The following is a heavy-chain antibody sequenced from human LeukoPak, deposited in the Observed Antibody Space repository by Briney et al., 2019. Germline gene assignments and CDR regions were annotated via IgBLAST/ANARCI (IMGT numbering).Heavy chain of an antibody. CDR3: ARVLLMVRGVYTGWFDP. CDR1: GGSFSGYY. Sequence: PSETLSLTCAVYGGSFSGYYWSWIRQPAGKGLEWIGRIYTSGSTNYNPSLKSRVTISVDTSKNQFSLKLSSVTAADTAVYYCARVLLMVRGVYTGWFDPWGQGTLVTVSS. D-gene: IGHD3-10*01. J-gene: IGHJ5*02. CDR2: IYTSGST. V-gene: IGHV4-59*10.